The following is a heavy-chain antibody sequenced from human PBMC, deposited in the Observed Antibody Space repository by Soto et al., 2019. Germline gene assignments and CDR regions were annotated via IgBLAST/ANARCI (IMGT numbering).Heavy chain of an antibody. Sequence: ASVKVSCKASGYTFTGYYMHWVRQAPGQGLEWMGWINPNSGGTNYAQKFQGWVTMTRDTSISTAYMELSRLRSDDTAVYYCARGGAHSSIWYSGFNYYGMYFWGQGTTVTVSS. CDR2: INPNSGGT. CDR1: GYTFTGYY. D-gene: IGHD6-13*01. CDR3: ARGGAHSSIWYSGFNYYGMYF. J-gene: IGHJ6*02. V-gene: IGHV1-2*04.